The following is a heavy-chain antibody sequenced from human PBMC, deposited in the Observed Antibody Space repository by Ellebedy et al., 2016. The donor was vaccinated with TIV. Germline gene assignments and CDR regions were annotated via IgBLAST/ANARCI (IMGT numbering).Heavy chain of an antibody. D-gene: IGHD5-24*01. J-gene: IGHJ5*02. CDR3: ARAEMATTINWFDP. Sequence: MPSETLSLTCTVSGGSISSGGYYWSWIRQHPGKGLEWIGYIYYSGSTYYNPSLKSRVTISVDTSKNQFYLKLSSVTAADTAVYYCARAEMATTINWFDPWGQGTLVTVSS. CDR1: GGSISSGGYY. V-gene: IGHV4-31*03. CDR2: IYYSGST.